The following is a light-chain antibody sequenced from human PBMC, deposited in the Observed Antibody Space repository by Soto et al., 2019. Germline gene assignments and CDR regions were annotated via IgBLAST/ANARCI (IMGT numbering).Light chain of an antibody. J-gene: IGLJ2*01. Sequence: QSVLTQPPSVSGSPGQWVTISCTGTSSDVGGYYDVSWYQQHPGKAPKLIIYGDNKRPSGVPDRFSGSKSGATASLTISGLLDEDEADYYCCAYDGSRSNFVFGGGTKLTVL. V-gene: IGLV2-11*01. CDR3: CAYDGSRSNFV. CDR1: SSDVGGYYD. CDR2: GDN.